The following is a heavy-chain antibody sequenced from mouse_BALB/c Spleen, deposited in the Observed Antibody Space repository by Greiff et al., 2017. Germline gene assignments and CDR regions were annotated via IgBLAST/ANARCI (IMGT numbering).Heavy chain of an antibody. D-gene: IGHD1-2*01. CDR3: ARKRDYGYGFAY. V-gene: IGHV1-80*01. CDR2: IYPGDGDT. J-gene: IGHJ3*01. CDR1: GYAFSSYW. Sequence: QVQLQQSGAELVRPGSSVKISCKASGYAFSSYWMNWVKQRPGQGLEWIGQIYPGDGDTNYNGKFKGKATLTADKSSSTAYMQLSSLTSEDSAVYFCARKRDYGYGFAYWGQGTLVTVSA.